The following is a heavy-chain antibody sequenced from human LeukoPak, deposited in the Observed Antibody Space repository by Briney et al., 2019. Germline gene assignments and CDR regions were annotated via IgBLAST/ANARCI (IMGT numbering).Heavy chain of an antibody. V-gene: IGHV3-30*02. J-gene: IGHJ4*02. Sequence: GGSLRLSCSTSGFTFSSYGIHWVRQAPGKGLEWVAFIQYDGTNKYYADSVKGRFTISRNNSKNTLYLQMNSLRTEDTAVYYCAKVRFGVMARYYFDYWGQGTLVTVSS. CDR2: IQYDGTNK. CDR1: GFTFSSYG. D-gene: IGHD3-10*01. CDR3: AKVRFGVMARYYFDY.